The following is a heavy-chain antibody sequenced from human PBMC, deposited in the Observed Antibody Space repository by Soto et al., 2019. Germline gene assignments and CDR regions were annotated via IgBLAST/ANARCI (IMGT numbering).Heavy chain of an antibody. J-gene: IGHJ4*02. CDR2: IVVGSGNT. V-gene: IGHV1-58*01. D-gene: IGHD2-21*02. Sequence: GASVKVSCKASGFTFTSSAVQWVRQARGQRLEWIGWIVVGSGNTNYAQKFQERVTITRDMSTSTAYMELSSLRSEDTAVYYCAASYCGGDCYPVRFGYWGQGTLVTVSS. CDR3: AASYCGGDCYPVRFGY. CDR1: GFTFTSSA.